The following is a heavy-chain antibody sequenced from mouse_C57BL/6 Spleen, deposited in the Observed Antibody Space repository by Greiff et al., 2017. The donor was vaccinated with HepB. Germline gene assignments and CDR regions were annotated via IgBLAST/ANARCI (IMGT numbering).Heavy chain of an antibody. J-gene: IGHJ4*01. V-gene: IGHV5-4*01. CDR1: GFTFSSYA. Sequence: DVKLVESGGGLVKPGGSLKLSCAASGFTFSSYAMSWVRQTPEKRLEWVATISDGGSYTYYPDNVKGRSTISRDNAKNNLYLQMSHLKSEDTAMYYCARDPYGNYGYAMVYWGQGTSVTVSS. D-gene: IGHD2-1*01. CDR3: ARDPYGNYGYAMVY. CDR2: ISDGGSYT.